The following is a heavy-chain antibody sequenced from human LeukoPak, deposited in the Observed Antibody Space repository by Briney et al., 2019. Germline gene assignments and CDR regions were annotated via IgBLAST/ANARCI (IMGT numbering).Heavy chain of an antibody. CDR1: GFTFSSYA. V-gene: IGHV3-23*01. D-gene: IGHD4-17*01. CDR3: AKAFLTTAYGDAFDL. J-gene: IGHJ3*01. Sequence: GGSLRLSCAASGFTFSSYAMSWVRQAPGKGLEWVSAISGSGGSTYYADSVKGRFTISRDNSKNTLSLQMNSLTAEDTAIYYCAKAFLTTAYGDAFDLWGQGTLVTVSS. CDR2: ISGSGGST.